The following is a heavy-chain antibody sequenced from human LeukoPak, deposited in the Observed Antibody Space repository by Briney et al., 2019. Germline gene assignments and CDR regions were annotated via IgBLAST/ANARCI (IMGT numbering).Heavy chain of an antibody. CDR2: IYYSGST. J-gene: IGHJ3*01. D-gene: IGHD3-3*01. CDR3: ARRYDFWSGYPYAFDL. V-gene: IGHV4-39*01. Sequence: SETLSLTCTVSGGSISSSSYYWGWIRQPPGKGLEWIGSIYYSGSTYYNPSLKSRVTISVDTSKNQFSLKLSSVTAADTAVYYCARRYDFWSGYPYAFDLWGQGTMVTVSS. CDR1: GGSISSSSYY.